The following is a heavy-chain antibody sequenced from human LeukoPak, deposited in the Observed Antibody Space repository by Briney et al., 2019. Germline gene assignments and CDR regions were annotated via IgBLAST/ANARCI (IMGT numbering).Heavy chain of an antibody. CDR1: GYTFTSYD. CDR2: MNPNSGNT. D-gene: IGHD2-2*01. V-gene: IGHV1-8*01. Sequence: ASVKVSCKASGYTFTSYDINWVRQATGQGLEWMGWMNPNSGNTGYAQKFQGRVTMTRNTSISTAYMELSRLRSEDTAVYYCARGKSSTSSSSPYEYFQHWGQGTLVTVSS. J-gene: IGHJ1*01. CDR3: ARGKSSTSSSSPYEYFQH.